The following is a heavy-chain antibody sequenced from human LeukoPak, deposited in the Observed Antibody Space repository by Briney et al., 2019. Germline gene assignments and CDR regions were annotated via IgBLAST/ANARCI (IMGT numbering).Heavy chain of an antibody. D-gene: IGHD3-16*01. V-gene: IGHV3-30*18. CDR2: ISYDGTNQ. CDR3: AKDKGGGYGNDAFDI. J-gene: IGHJ3*02. CDR1: VFTFSSYG. Sequence: GRSLRLSCAASVFTFSSYGIHWVRQAPGKGLEWVAVISYDGTNQYYADSVKGRFTISRDNSKNTLYLQMNRLKAEDTAVYYCAKDKGGGYGNDAFDIWGRGTMVTVSS.